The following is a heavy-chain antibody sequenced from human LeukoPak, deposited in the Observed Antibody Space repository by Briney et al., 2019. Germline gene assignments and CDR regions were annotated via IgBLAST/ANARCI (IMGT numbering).Heavy chain of an antibody. V-gene: IGHV1-69*04. J-gene: IGHJ5*02. D-gene: IGHD6-19*01. CDR1: GGTFSSYA. Sequence: ASVKVSCKASGGTFSSYAISWVRQAPGQGLEWMGRIIPIFGIANYAQKFQGRVTITADKSTSTAYMELSSLRSEDTAVYYCARDEIEQWLVRGRDNWFDPWGQGTLVTVSS. CDR2: IIPIFGIA. CDR3: ARDEIEQWLVRGRDNWFDP.